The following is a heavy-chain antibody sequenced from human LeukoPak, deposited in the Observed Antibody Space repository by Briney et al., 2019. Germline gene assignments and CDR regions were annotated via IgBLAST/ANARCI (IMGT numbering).Heavy chain of an antibody. V-gene: IGHV3-48*01. CDR3: ARDSGDFWSGPY. CDR1: GFTFSSYG. Sequence: GGSLRLSCAASGFTFSSYGMYWVRQAPGKGLEWVSYISGSSSTIYYADSVRGRLTIFRDNAKNSLYLQMNSLRVEDTAVYYCARDSGDFWSGPYWGQGTLVTVSS. CDR2: ISGSSSTI. J-gene: IGHJ4*02. D-gene: IGHD3-3*01.